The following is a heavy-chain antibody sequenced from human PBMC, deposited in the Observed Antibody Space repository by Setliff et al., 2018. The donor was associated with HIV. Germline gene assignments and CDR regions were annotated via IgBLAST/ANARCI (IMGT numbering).Heavy chain of an antibody. CDR1: GGSFSGYY. D-gene: IGHD7-27*01. J-gene: IGHJ4*02. V-gene: IGHV4-34*01. CDR3: AYEIEQLTGDQFDY. CDR2: VNHSGST. Sequence: SETLSLTCTVYGGSFSGYYWSWIRQSPGKGLEWSGEVNHSGSTTYNPSLKSRVTISVDTSKNQFSLKLSSVTAADTAVYYCAYEIEQLTGDQFDYWGQGTLVTVSS.